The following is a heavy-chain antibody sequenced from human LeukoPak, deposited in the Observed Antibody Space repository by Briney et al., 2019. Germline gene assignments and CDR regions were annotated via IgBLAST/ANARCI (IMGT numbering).Heavy chain of an antibody. Sequence: GGSLRLSCAASGFTFSSYEMNWVRQAPGKGLEWVSYISSSGSTIYYADSVKGRFTNSRDNAKNSLYLQMNSLRAEDTAVYYCARVLSAAAGTVGLGDFDYWGQGTLVTVSS. CDR1: GFTFSSYE. V-gene: IGHV3-48*03. D-gene: IGHD6-13*01. CDR3: ARVLSAAAGTVGLGDFDY. CDR2: ISSSGSTI. J-gene: IGHJ4*02.